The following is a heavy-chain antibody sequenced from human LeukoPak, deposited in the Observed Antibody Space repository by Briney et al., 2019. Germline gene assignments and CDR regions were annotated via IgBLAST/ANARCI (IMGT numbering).Heavy chain of an antibody. D-gene: IGHD2-15*01. V-gene: IGHV4-34*01. Sequence: SETLSLTCAVYGGSFSGYYWSWIRQPPGKGLEWIGEINHSGSTNYNPSLKSRVTISVDTSKNQFSLKLSSVTAADTAVYYCARAGAVVVAAKHYYYGMDVWGKGTTVTVFS. J-gene: IGHJ6*04. CDR3: ARAGAVVVAAKHYYYGMDV. CDR1: GGSFSGYY. CDR2: INHSGST.